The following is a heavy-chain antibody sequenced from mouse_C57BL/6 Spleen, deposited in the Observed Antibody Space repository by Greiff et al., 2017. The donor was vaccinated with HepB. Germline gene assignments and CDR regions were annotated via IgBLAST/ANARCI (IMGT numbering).Heavy chain of an antibody. J-gene: IGHJ3*01. D-gene: IGHD2-2*01. V-gene: IGHV1-15*01. Sequence: QVQLQQSGAELVRPGASVTLSCKASGYTFTDYEMHWVKQTPVHGLEWIGAIDPETGGTAYNQKFKGKAILTADKSSSTAYMELRILTSEDSAVYYCTRLGGLEAWFAYWGQGTLVTVSA. CDR2: IDPETGGT. CDR3: TRLGGLEAWFAY. CDR1: GYTFTDYE.